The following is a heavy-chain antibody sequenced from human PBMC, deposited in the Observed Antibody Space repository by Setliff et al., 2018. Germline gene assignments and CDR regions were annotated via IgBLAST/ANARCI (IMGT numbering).Heavy chain of an antibody. D-gene: IGHD3-10*01. CDR1: GGSISSGSNY. CDR2: IDPSGNT. Sequence: SETLSLTCTVSGGSISSGSNYWSWIRQPAGKGLEWIGHIDPSGNTNYSPSLKSRVTMSVDTSRNQFSLHLISVTAADTAVYYCARHVGTRSRGYNYYYYFMDVWGKGTTVTVPS. J-gene: IGHJ6*03. V-gene: IGHV4-61*09. CDR3: ARHVGTRSRGYNYYYYFMDV.